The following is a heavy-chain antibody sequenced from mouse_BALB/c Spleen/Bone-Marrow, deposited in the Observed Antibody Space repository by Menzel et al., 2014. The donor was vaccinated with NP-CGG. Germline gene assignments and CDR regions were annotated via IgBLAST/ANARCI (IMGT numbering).Heavy chain of an antibody. Sequence: VKLMESGAELVKPGASVKLSCKASGYTFTSYYMYWVKQRPGQGLEWIGEINPSNGGTNFNEMFKSRATLTVDKSSSTAYMQLSSLTSEDSAVYYCTRLPHWGQGTSVTVSS. CDR1: GYTFTSYY. CDR2: INPSNGGT. V-gene: IGHV1S81*02. J-gene: IGHJ4*01. D-gene: IGHD5-1*01. CDR3: TRLPH.